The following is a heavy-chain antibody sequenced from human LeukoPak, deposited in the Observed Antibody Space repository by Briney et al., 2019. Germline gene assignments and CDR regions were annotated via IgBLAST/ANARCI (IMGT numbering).Heavy chain of an antibody. CDR2: ISSSGSTI. D-gene: IGHD3-16*02. CDR1: GFTFSDYY. Sequence: PGGSLRLSCAASGFTFSDYYMSWIRQAPGKGLEWVSYISSSGSTIYYADSVKGRFTISRDNAKNSLYLQMKSLRAEDTAVYYCARVGLRLGELSFNAFDIWGQGTMVTVSS. J-gene: IGHJ3*02. V-gene: IGHV3-11*04. CDR3: ARVGLRLGELSFNAFDI.